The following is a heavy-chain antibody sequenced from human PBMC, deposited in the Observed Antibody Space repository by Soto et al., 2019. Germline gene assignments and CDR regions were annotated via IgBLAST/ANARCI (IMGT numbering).Heavy chain of an antibody. CDR2: IKSESDGGTT. V-gene: IGHV3-15*01. CDR3: TTGYTNGKFDY. Sequence: EVQLVEVGGGVVKPGGSLRLSCSASGFTFRNFWMTWVRQGPGKGLEWVGRIKSESDGGTTDYAAPVKDRFTISRDDSKNTLSLQMNSLKTEDTAVYYCTTGYTNGKFDYWGQGTLVTVSS. CDR1: GFTFRNFW. D-gene: IGHD4-4*01. J-gene: IGHJ4*02.